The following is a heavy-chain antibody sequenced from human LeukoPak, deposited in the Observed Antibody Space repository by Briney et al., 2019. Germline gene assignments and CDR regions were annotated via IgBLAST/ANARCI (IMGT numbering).Heavy chain of an antibody. J-gene: IGHJ6*03. D-gene: IGHD6-13*01. CDR1: GFTFSSYA. Sequence: GGSLRLSCAASGFTFSSYAMSWVRQAPGKGLEWVPAISGSGGSTYYADSVKGRFTISRDNSKNTLYLQMNSLRAEDTAVYYCAKDKAAAGQGDYYYMDVWGKGTTVTVSS. CDR2: ISGSGGST. CDR3: AKDKAAAGQGDYYYMDV. V-gene: IGHV3-23*01.